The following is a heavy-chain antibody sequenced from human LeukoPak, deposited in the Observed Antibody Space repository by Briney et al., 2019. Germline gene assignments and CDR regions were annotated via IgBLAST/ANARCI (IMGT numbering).Heavy chain of an antibody. CDR3: TTIRPDY. D-gene: IGHD1-14*01. V-gene: IGHV3-74*01. CDR1: GCTFSDYW. J-gene: IGHJ4*02. CDR2: IKTDVTST. Sequence: PGGSLRLSCAVSGCTFSDYWMHWVRRAPGKGLVWVSRIKTDVTSTDYADSVKGRFTISRDNAKNTLYLQMDSLRADDTAVYYCTTIRPDYWGRGTLVTVSS.